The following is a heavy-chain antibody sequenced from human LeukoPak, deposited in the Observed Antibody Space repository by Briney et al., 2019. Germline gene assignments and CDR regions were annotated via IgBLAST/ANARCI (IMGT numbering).Heavy chain of an antibody. CDR3: ARDSKDSSGWYYKNYYYGMDV. CDR1: GYTFTGYY. J-gene: IGHJ6*02. D-gene: IGHD6-19*01. Sequence: ASVKVSCKAYGYTFTGYYMHWVRQAPGQGLEWMGWINPNSGGTNYAQKFQGRVTMTRDTSISTAYMELSRLRSDDTAVYYCARDSKDSSGWYYKNYYYGMDVWGQGTTVTVSS. CDR2: INPNSGGT. V-gene: IGHV1-2*02.